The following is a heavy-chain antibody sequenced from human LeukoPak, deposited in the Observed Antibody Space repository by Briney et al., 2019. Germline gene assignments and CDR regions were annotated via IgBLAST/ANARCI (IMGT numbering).Heavy chain of an antibody. CDR3: ARGGSSALGPYNWFDP. Sequence: GESLKISCKGSGYSFTTYWIGWVRQMPGKGLEWMGIIYPGDSDTRYSPSFQGQVTISADKSISTAYLQWSSLKASDAAMYYCARGGSSALGPYNWFDPWGQGTLVTVSS. D-gene: IGHD6-6*01. J-gene: IGHJ5*02. CDR1: GYSFTTYW. V-gene: IGHV5-51*01. CDR2: IYPGDSDT.